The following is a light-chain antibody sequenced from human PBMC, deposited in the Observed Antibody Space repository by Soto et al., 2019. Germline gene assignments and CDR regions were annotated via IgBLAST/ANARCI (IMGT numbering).Light chain of an antibody. CDR3: QQRSNWPFT. Sequence: EVVMRQSPATLSVSPGEGATLSCRASQTVSKYLAWSQQKPGQAPRLLLYDTSNRATGIPARFSGSGSGTDFTLTISGLQPEDFAVYYCQQRSNWPFTFGPGTTVDFK. V-gene: IGKV3-11*01. J-gene: IGKJ3*01. CDR1: QTVSKY. CDR2: DTS.